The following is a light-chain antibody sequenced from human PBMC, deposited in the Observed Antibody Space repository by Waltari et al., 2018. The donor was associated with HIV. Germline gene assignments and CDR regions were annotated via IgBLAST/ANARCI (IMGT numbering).Light chain of an antibody. J-gene: IGKJ1*01. CDR1: QSVTRN. CDR2: GAS. Sequence: LVMTQSPATLSVSPGERATLSYRASQSVTRNVAWYQQKPGQAPRLLSYGASARASGVPDTLSGSGSGTDFTLTISSLQPEDLAVYDCQQYEKWPGTFGQGPKVDIK. V-gene: IGKV3-15*01. CDR3: QQYEKWPGT.